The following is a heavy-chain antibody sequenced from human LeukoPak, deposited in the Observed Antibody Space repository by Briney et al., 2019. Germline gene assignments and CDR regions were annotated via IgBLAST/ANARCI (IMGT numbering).Heavy chain of an antibody. CDR3: VRQGTNSGYYLLDF. J-gene: IGHJ4*02. Sequence: PSETLSLTCAVYGAYLSDYYWSWIRQSPGKGLQWIGEVAHKGPTVHSPTLDRKYNPSLESRVTMSVDPSKNQFSLKLTSVTVADTATYYCVRQGTNSGYYLLDFWGPGHLVTVSS. CDR1: GAYLSDYY. D-gene: IGHD3-3*01. V-gene: IGHV4-34*01. CDR2: VAHKGPTVHSPTLDR.